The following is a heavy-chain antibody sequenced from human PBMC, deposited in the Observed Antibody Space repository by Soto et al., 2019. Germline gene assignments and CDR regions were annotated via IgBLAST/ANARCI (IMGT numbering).Heavy chain of an antibody. D-gene: IGHD3-10*01. Sequence: LVKRSRKAAGYTFTVYPRDWLRHAPGKRLEWMGWINAGNGKRKYSQKFQGRVTITRDTSASTAYMELSSLRSEDIAVYYCAEALLWFGQSALGFWGQGTLVTVSS. CDR2: INAGNGKR. J-gene: IGHJ4*02. V-gene: IGHV1-3*01. CDR3: AEALLWFGQSALGF. CDR1: GYTFTVYP.